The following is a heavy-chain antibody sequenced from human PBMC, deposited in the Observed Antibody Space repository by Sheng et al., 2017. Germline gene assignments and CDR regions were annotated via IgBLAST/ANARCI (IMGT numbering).Heavy chain of an antibody. CDR3: VSLRELGSDAFDI. CDR1: GFTVSSNY. V-gene: IGHV3-53*01. CDR2: IYSGGST. J-gene: IGHJ3*02. Sequence: EVQLVESGGGLIQPGGSLRLSCAASGFTVSSNYMSWVRQAPGKGLEWVSVIYSGGSTYYADSVKGRFTISRDNSKNTLYLQMNSLRAEDTAVYYCVSLRELGSDAFDIWGQGTMVTVSS. D-gene: IGHD1-26*01.